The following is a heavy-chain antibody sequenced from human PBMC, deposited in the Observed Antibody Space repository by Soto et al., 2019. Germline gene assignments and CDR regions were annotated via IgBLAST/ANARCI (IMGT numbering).Heavy chain of an antibody. CDR3: ARFSPPRGYYAY. Sequence: QVQLVQSGAEVKKPGSSVKVSCMASGGTFNTFAISWVRQAPGQGLECMGGIIPMFGTAHYAQKFQGRVTITADESTRPVYMELSSLRSEDTAVYYCARFSPPRGYYAYWGQGTLVSVSS. J-gene: IGHJ4*02. V-gene: IGHV1-69*01. CDR1: GGTFNTFA. D-gene: IGHD3-22*01. CDR2: IIPMFGTA.